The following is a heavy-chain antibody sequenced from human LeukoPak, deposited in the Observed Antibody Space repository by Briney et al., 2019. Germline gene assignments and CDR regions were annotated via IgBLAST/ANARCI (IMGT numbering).Heavy chain of an antibody. J-gene: IGHJ5*02. Sequence: PSETLSLTCTVSGGSISSSSYYWGWIRQPPGKGLEWIGSIYHSGSTYYNPSLKSRVTISVDTSKNQFSLKLSSVTAADTAVYYCARHSATENWFDPWGQGTLVTVSS. V-gene: IGHV4-39*01. CDR2: IYHSGST. CDR3: ARHSATENWFDP. D-gene: IGHD6-25*01. CDR1: GGSISSSSYY.